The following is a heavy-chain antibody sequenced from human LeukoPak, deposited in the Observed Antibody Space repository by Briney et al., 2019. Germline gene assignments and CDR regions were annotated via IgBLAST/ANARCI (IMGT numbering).Heavy chain of an antibody. CDR1: GESFSGYY. CDR3: AGVGGYYRVDY. J-gene: IGHJ4*02. D-gene: IGHD3-22*01. Sequence: SETLSLTCAVYGESFSGYYWTWIRQPPGKGLEWIGRIYTSGSTNYNPSLKSRVTISVDTSKNQFSLKLSSVTAADTAVYYCAGVGGYYRVDYWGQGTLVTVSS. V-gene: IGHV4-59*10. CDR2: IYTSGST.